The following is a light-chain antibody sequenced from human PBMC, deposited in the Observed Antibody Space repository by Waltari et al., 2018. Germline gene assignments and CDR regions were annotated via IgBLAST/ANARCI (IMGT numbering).Light chain of an antibody. CDR2: DAS. J-gene: IGKJ2*01. V-gene: IGKV3-20*01. CDR1: QNFKNHNY. CDR3: HQYGTSPRT. Sequence: EIVLTQSPGTLSLSPGERATLSCRASQNFKNHNYLAWYPQKPGQAPQLLIYDASRRATGIPDRFSGSGSGTDFTLTISRLEPEDFAVYSCHQYGTSPRTFGLGTKLEIK.